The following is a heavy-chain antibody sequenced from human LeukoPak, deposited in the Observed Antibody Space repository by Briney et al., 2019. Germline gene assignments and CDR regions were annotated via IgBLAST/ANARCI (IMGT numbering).Heavy chain of an antibody. J-gene: IGHJ6*03. V-gene: IGHV4-59*08. D-gene: IGHD1-26*01. Sequence: SETLSLTCTVSGCSISGYYWSWVRQPPGKGLEWIAYIHYSGSTSYNPSLKSRVTILVDTSKNQVSLRMTSVTAADTAVYYCALRSLVGTTNYNYFMDVWGNGTTVAVAS. CDR1: GCSISGYY. CDR2: IHYSGST. CDR3: ALRSLVGTTNYNYFMDV.